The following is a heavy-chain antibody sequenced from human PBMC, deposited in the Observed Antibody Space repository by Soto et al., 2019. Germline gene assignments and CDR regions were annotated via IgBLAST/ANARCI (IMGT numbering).Heavy chain of an antibody. CDR2: IYYSGST. Sequence: SETLSLTCTVSGDSVSSGSYYWTWIRQPPGKGLEWIGYIYYSGSTNYNPSLKSRVTISVDRSKNQFSLRLYSLTAADTAVYYCARYYDFWSGFFHWGQGTLVTVS. CDR1: GDSVSSGSYY. D-gene: IGHD3-3*01. J-gene: IGHJ4*02. V-gene: IGHV4-61*01. CDR3: ARYYDFWSGFFH.